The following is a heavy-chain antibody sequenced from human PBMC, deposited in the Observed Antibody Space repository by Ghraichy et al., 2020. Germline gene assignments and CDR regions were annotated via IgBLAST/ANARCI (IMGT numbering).Heavy chain of an antibody. D-gene: IGHD2/OR15-2a*01. CDR3: VRCNSDFCNS. CDR1: GERVSSKRAT. V-gene: IGHV6-1*01. J-gene: IGHJ4*02. Sequence: QTLSLTCAISGERVSSKRATWNWIRQSPSRGLEWLGRTYYDSKWFDDYAVSVKSRVTINPDTAKNQFSLRVNSVTPEDTAVYFCVRCNSDFCNSWGQGTRVIVSS. CDR2: TYYDSKWFD.